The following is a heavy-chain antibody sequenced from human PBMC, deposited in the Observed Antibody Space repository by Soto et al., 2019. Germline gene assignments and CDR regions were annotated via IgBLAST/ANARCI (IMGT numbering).Heavy chain of an antibody. CDR1: GFTFSSYW. CDR3: AINYHMDV. V-gene: IGHV3-7*01. Sequence: GGVPILSCAASGFTFSSYWMSWVRQAPGKGLEWVANIKQDGSEKYYVDSVKGRFTISRDNAKNSLYLQMNSLRAEATAVYYCAINYHMDVWGKGPTVTVSS. CDR2: IKQDGSEK. J-gene: IGHJ6*03.